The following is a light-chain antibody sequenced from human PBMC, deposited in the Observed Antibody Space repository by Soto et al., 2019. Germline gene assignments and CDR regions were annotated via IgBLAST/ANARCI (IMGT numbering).Light chain of an antibody. CDR3: AAWDDILNGVL. CDR2: SYN. Sequence: QSVLTQPPSASGTPGKRVIISCSGSSSNIGSNTVNWYQQIPGTAPKLLIYSYNQRPSGVPDRFSGSKSDTSASLAISGLQSEDEAEYYCAAWDDILNGVLFGGGTQLTVL. J-gene: IGLJ2*01. V-gene: IGLV1-44*01. CDR1: SSNIGSNT.